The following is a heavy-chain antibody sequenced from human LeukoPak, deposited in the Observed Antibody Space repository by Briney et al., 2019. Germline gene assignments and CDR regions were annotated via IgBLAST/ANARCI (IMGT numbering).Heavy chain of an antibody. Sequence: GGSLRLSCAASGFIFSDYYMTWIRQAPGKGLEWVSTIKGTGLTTYYAGSVKGRFTISRDDAKNSLFLQMSSLRADDTAIYYCARAGELRYMDVWGKGTAVTVSS. V-gene: IGHV3-11*04. CDR3: ARAGELRYMDV. CDR2: IKGTGLTT. CDR1: GFIFSDYY. D-gene: IGHD3-16*01. J-gene: IGHJ6*03.